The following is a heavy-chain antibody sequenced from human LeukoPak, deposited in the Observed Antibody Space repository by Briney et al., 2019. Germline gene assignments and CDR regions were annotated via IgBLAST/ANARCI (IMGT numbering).Heavy chain of an antibody. D-gene: IGHD3-3*01. V-gene: IGHV1-18*01. CDR1: GYTFTSYG. CDR2: ISAYNGNT. J-gene: IGHJ4*02. Sequence: ASVKVSCKASGYTFTSYGISWVRQAPGQGLEWMGWISAYNGNTNYAQKLQGRVTMTTDTSTSTAYMELRSLRSDDTAVYYCARGTTTEAGRLLEWLLSYPYYFDYWGQGTLVTVSS. CDR3: ARGTTTEAGRLLEWLLSYPYYFDY.